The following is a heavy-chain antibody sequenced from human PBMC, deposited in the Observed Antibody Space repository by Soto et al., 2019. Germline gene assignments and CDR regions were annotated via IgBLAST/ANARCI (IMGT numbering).Heavy chain of an antibody. CDR1: GFNFAAYT. CDR3: SRSLAIDFES. Sequence: GSLRLSCSASGFNFAAYTMSWVRLTPGKGLEWVGFIRRIAYGGTTDYAASVKGRFTISRDDSRKIVYLQMSRLKIEDTAVYYCSRSLAIDFESWGQGTLVTVSS. V-gene: IGHV3-49*04. CDR2: IRRIAYGGTT. J-gene: IGHJ4*02.